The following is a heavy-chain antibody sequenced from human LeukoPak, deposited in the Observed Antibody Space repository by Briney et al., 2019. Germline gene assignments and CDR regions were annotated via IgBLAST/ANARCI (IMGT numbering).Heavy chain of an antibody. V-gene: IGHV3-33*01. J-gene: IGHJ4*02. Sequence: PGGSLRLSCAASGFTFSSYGMHWVRQAPGKGLEWVAVIWYDGSNKYYADSVKGRFTISRDNSKNTLYPQMNSLRAEDTAVYYCATYDSSGYYSVDYWGQGTLVTVSS. CDR1: GFTFSSYG. D-gene: IGHD3-22*01. CDR3: ATYDSSGYYSVDY. CDR2: IWYDGSNK.